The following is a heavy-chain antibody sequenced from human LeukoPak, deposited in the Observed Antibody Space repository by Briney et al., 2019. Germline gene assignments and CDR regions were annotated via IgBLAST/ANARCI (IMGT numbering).Heavy chain of an antibody. V-gene: IGHV4-31*03. CDR1: GGSISSGGYY. CDR2: IYYSGST. J-gene: IGHJ5*02. Sequence: SETLSLTCTVSGGSISSGGYYWSWIRQHPGKGLEWIGYIYYSGSTYYNPSLKSRVTISVDTSKNQFSLKLSSVTAADTAVYYCARDRVNRGYCSSTSCSRRNWFDPWGQGTLVTVSS. D-gene: IGHD2-2*01. CDR3: ARDRVNRGYCSSTSCSRRNWFDP.